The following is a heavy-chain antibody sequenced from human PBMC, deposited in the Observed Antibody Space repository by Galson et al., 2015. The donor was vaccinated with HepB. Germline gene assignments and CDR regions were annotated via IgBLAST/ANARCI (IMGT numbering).Heavy chain of an antibody. V-gene: IGHV1-69*01. J-gene: IGHJ6*02. Sequence: TFSSYAISWVRQAPGQGLEWMGGIIPIFGTANYAQKFQGRVTITADESTSTAYMELSSLRSEDTAVYYCARGKTGYPNYYGMDVWGQGTLVTVSS. D-gene: IGHD3-9*01. CDR3: ARGKTGYPNYYGMDV. CDR2: IIPIFGTA. CDR1: TFSSYA.